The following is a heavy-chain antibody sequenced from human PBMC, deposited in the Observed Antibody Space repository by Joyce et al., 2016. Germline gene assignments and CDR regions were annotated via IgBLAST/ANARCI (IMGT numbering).Heavy chain of an antibody. CDR3: AKDLGRYWYFDL. CDR2: ISYDGRNK. CDR1: GFSVSTYG. Sequence: QVYLVESGGGVVQPGGSLRLSCVAAGFSVSTYGMHWVRQAPGKGLEWVAVISYDGRNKFYADSVKGRFTISRDKSKNTLYLQMNSLRGEDTAVYYCAKDLGRYWYFDLWGRGTLVTVSS. V-gene: IGHV3-30*18. J-gene: IGHJ2*01.